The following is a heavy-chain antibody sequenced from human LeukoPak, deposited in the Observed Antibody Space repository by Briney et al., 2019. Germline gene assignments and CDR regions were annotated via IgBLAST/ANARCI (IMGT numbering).Heavy chain of an antibody. CDR2: IYTSGST. J-gene: IGHJ4*02. V-gene: IGHV4-4*07. CDR1: GGSISSYY. D-gene: IGHD3-22*01. Sequence: SETLSLTCTVSGGSISSYYWRWIQQPAGKGLEWIGRIYTSGSTNYNPSLKSRVTMSVDTSKNQFSLKLSSVTAADTAVYYCARDHYYDSSGYWLYYFDYWGQGTLVTVSS. CDR3: ARDHYYDSSGYWLYYFDY.